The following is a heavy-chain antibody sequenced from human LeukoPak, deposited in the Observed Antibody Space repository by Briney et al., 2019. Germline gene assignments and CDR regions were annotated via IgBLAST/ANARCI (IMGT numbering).Heavy chain of an antibody. CDR2: IYYSGST. Sequence: GSLRLSCAASGFTFSDYYMTWIRQPPGKGLEWIGSIYYSGSTYYNPSLKSRVTISVDTSKNQFSLKLSSVTAADTAVYYCARDIVATSDNDYWGQGTLVTVSS. D-gene: IGHD5-12*01. J-gene: IGHJ4*02. CDR3: ARDIVATSDNDY. CDR1: GFTFSDYY. V-gene: IGHV4-38-2*02.